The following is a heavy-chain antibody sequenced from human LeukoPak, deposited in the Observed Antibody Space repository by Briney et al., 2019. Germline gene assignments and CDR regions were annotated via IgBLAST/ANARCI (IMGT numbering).Heavy chain of an antibody. CDR3: TRGSSSRIPRFDY. V-gene: IGHV3-73*01. Sequence: GSLRLSCAASGFTFSGSAMHWVRQASGKGLEWVGRIRSKANSYATAYAASVKGRFTISRDDSKNTAYLQMNSLKTEDTAVYYCTRGSSSRIPRFDYWGQGTLVTVSS. CDR2: IRSKANSYAT. D-gene: IGHD6-13*01. CDR1: GFTFSGSA. J-gene: IGHJ4*02.